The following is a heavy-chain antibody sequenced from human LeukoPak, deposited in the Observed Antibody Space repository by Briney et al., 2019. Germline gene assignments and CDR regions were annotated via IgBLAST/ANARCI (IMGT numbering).Heavy chain of an antibody. J-gene: IGHJ4*01. Sequence: ASVKVFCTASGFTFTSSAVQWVRQARGQRLEWIGWIVVGSGNTNYAQKFQERVTITRDMSTSTAYMELSSLRSEDTAVYYCAAIPLPDSRYFGWLTFDYWGHGTLVTVSS. CDR1: GFTFTSSA. V-gene: IGHV1-58*01. CDR3: AAIPLPDSRYFGWLTFDY. CDR2: IVVGSGNT. D-gene: IGHD3-9*01.